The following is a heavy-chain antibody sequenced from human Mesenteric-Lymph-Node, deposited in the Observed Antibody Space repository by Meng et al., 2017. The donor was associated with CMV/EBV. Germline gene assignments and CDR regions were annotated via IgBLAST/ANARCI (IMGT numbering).Heavy chain of an antibody. J-gene: IGHJ4*02. CDR2: IISIFGTA. Sequence: CKVSGGTFGDYTIIWVRQAPGQGLQWMGGIISIFGTADYAQTFQNRITITADESTKTSYMELSSLKSDDTAVYYCARIQNWGSLGDYWGRGTLVTVSS. CDR3: ARIQNWGSLGDY. CDR1: GGTFGDYT. V-gene: IGHV1-69*01. D-gene: IGHD7-27*01.